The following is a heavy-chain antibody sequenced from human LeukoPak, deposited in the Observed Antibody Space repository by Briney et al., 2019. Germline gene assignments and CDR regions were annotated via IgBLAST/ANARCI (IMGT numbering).Heavy chain of an antibody. CDR3: VRGWQQLGS. CDR1: GFTFSGSW. D-gene: IGHD1-1*01. J-gene: IGHJ5*02. CDR2: IIGDGSVT. Sequence: GGSLRLSCAASGFTFSGSWMHWVRQTPGKGLVWVSRIIGDGSVTSYADSVKGRFTISRDNAKNTVYLQMNSLTAEDTAVYYCVRGWQQLGSWGRGTLVTVSS. V-gene: IGHV3-74*01.